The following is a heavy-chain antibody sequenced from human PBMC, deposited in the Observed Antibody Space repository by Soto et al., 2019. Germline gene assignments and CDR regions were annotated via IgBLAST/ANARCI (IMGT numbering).Heavy chain of an antibody. V-gene: IGHV4-4*07. CDR3: ARDEYGYGDSYDS. Sequence: PSETLSLTCIVSGVSISTYHWSWIRQSAGKGLEWIGRMHTSGSTNYNPSLKSRVSMSVDTSKNHFSLKVSSVTAADTAVYYCARDEYGYGDSYDSWGQGTLVTVSS. CDR2: MHTSGST. D-gene: IGHD5-12*01. CDR1: GVSISTYH. J-gene: IGHJ4*02.